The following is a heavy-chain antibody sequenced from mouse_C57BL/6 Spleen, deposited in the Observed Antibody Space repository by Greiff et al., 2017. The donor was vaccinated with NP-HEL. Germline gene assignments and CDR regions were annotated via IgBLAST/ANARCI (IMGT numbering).Heavy chain of an antibody. V-gene: IGHV14-1*01. CDR2: IDPEDGDT. Sequence: EVQLQQSGAELVRPGASVKLSCTASGFNIKDYYMHWVKQRPEQGLEWIGRIDPEDGDTEYAPKFQGKATMTADTSSNTAYLQLSSLTSEDTAVYYCTTSTYYGSCVYAMDYWGQGTSVTVSS. CDR3: TTSTYYGSCVYAMDY. D-gene: IGHD1-1*01. CDR1: GFNIKDYY. J-gene: IGHJ4*01.